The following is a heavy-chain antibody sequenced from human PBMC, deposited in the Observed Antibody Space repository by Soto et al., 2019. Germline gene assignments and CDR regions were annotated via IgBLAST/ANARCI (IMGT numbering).Heavy chain of an antibody. J-gene: IGHJ4*02. CDR2: INYSGNT. V-gene: IGHV4-59*01. Sequence: SETLSLTCTVSGDSIRTYYWSWIRQPPGKGLEWIGYINYSGNTNYNPSLKGRVTISVDTSKNQFSLKLSSVTAADTAVYYCARAISSGWSYDYWGQGALVTV. CDR3: ARAISSGWSYDY. CDR1: GDSIRTYY. D-gene: IGHD6-19*01.